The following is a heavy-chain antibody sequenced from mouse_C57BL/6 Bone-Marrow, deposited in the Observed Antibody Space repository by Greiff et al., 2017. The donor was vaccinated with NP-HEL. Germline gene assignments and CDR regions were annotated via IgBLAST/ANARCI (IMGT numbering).Heavy chain of an antibody. Sequence: VKLMESGAELVKPGASVKMSCKASGYTFTSYWITWVKQRPGQGLEWIGDIYPGSGSTNYNEKFKSKATLTVDTSSSTAYMQLSSLTSEDSAVYYCARDGSSPAWFAYWGQGTLVTVSA. D-gene: IGHD1-1*01. V-gene: IGHV1-55*01. CDR3: ARDGSSPAWFAY. CDR2: IYPGSGST. J-gene: IGHJ3*01. CDR1: GYTFTSYW.